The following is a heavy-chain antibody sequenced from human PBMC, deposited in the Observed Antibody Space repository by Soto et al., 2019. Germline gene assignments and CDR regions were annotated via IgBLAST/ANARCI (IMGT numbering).Heavy chain of an antibody. J-gene: IGHJ6*02. Sequence: QVQLVQSGAEVKKPGASVKVSCKASGYTFTGYYMHWVRQAPGQGLEWMGWINPNSGGTNYAQKVQGWVTMTRDTSISTAYMERSRLRSDDTAVYYCARDKRGYSGYDYYYYYGMDVWGQGTTVTVSS. D-gene: IGHD5-12*01. V-gene: IGHV1-2*04. CDR2: INPNSGGT. CDR1: GYTFTGYY. CDR3: ARDKRGYSGYDYYYYYGMDV.